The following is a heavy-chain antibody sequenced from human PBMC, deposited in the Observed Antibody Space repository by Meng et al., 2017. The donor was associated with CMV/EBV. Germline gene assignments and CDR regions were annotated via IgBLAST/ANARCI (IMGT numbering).Heavy chain of an antibody. D-gene: IGHD2-2*01. CDR1: GGTFSSYA. CDR3: AREGGIVVVPAAPGWFDP. Sequence: QGRGVEAGAEVKTPGSSVKVSCKASGGTFSSYAISWVRQAPGQGLEWMGGIIPIFGTANYAQKFQGRVTITADESTSTAYMELSSLRSEDTAVYYCAREGGIVVVPAAPGWFDPWGQGTLVTVSS. V-gene: IGHV1-69*01. J-gene: IGHJ5*02. CDR2: IIPIFGTA.